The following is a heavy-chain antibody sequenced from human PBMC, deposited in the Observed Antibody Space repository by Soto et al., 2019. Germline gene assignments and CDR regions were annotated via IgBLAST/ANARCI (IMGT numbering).Heavy chain of an antibody. CDR3: ARDNGAEYSSSGEGAFDI. Sequence: SETLSLTCTVSGGSISRYYWSWIRQPPGKGLEWIGYIYYSGSTNYNPSLKSRVTISVDTSKNQFSLKLSSVTAADTAVYYCARDNGAEYSSSGEGAFDIWGQGTMVTVSS. D-gene: IGHD6-6*01. CDR2: IYYSGST. CDR1: GGSISRYY. V-gene: IGHV4-59*01. J-gene: IGHJ3*02.